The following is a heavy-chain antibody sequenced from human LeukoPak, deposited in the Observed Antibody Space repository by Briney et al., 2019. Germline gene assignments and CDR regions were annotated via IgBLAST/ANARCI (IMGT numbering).Heavy chain of an antibody. CDR1: GFTFSSYW. D-gene: IGHD3-22*01. Sequence: GGSLRLSCAASGFTFSSYWMSWVRQAPGKGLEWVANIKQDGSEKYYVDSVKGRFTISRDNAKNSLYLQMNSLRAEDTAVYYCARDCYYDSSGYYYMDVWGKGTTVTVSS. J-gene: IGHJ6*03. CDR3: ARDCYYDSSGYYYMDV. CDR2: IKQDGSEK. V-gene: IGHV3-7*01.